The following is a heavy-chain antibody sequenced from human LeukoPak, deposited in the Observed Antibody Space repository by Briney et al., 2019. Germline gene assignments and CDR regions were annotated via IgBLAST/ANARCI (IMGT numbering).Heavy chain of an antibody. CDR3: AKGHGPFDY. J-gene: IGHJ4*02. Sequence: GGSLRLSCAVSGFTLSDAWMNWVRQAPGKGLEWVSAISGSGGSTYYADSVKGRFTISRDNSKNTLYLQMNSLRAEDTAVYYCAKGHGPFDYWGQGTLVTVSS. CDR1: GFTLSDAW. V-gene: IGHV3-23*01. CDR2: ISGSGGST.